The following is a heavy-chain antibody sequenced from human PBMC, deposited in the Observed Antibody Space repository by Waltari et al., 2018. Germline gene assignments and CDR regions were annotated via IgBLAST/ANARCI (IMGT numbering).Heavy chain of an antibody. Sequence: EVQLVESGGNLVQPGGSLSLSCIASGFPSRPFRRNWVRQAPGKGLEWISYITGSSRTIYYTDSVKGRFTVSRDNAKNSLFLQMSSLRVEDTAVYYCARPVAAAGNYGMDVWGQGTTVTVSS. CDR1: GFPSRPFR. J-gene: IGHJ6*02. D-gene: IGHD6-13*01. CDR2: ITGSSRTI. V-gene: IGHV3-48*04. CDR3: ARPVAAAGNYGMDV.